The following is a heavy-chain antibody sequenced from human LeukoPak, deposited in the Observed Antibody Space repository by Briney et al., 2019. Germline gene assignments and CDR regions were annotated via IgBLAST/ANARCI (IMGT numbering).Heavy chain of an antibody. Sequence: ASVKVSCKASGYTLTSYFIHWVRQAPGQGLEWMGIINPSGGSTNYAQKFQGRVTMTRDTSTSTVYMELSSLRSEDTAVYYCARGLGDSGSYSSFDYWGQGTLVTVSS. CDR3: ARGLGDSGSYSSFDY. V-gene: IGHV1-46*01. J-gene: IGHJ4*02. CDR2: INPSGGST. D-gene: IGHD3-10*01. CDR1: GYTLTSYF.